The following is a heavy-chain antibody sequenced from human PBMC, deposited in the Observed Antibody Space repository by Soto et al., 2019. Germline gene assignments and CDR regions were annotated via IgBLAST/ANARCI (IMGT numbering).Heavy chain of an antibody. V-gene: IGHV4-59*01. CDR2: IYYTGST. D-gene: IGHD5-18*01. CDR3: ARAGYSYETGYYFDS. Sequence: GSLRLSCSASGFTFSSYAMHWVRQAPGKGLEWIGFIYYTGSTNYIPSLKSRLTMSLHTSRNQFSLNLSSVTAADTAVYYCARAGYSYETGYYFDSWGQGTLVTVSS. J-gene: IGHJ4*02. CDR1: GFTFSSYA.